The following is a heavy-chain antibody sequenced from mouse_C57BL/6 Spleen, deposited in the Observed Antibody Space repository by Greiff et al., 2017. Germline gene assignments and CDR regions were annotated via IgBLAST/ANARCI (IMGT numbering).Heavy chain of an antibody. CDR1: GYTFTDYN. CDR2: INPNNGGT. D-gene: IGHD1-1*01. CDR3: ARGAITTVVATPYAMDY. Sequence: VQLQQSGPELVKPGASVKIPCKASGYTFTDYNMDWVKQSHGKSLEWIGDINPNNGGTIYNQKFKGKATLTVDKSSSTAYMELRSLTSEDTAFYYCARGAITTVVATPYAMDYWGQGTSVTVAS. J-gene: IGHJ4*01. V-gene: IGHV1-18*01.